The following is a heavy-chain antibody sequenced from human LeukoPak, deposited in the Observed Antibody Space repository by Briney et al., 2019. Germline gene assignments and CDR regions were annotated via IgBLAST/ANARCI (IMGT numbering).Heavy chain of an antibody. D-gene: IGHD3-22*01. V-gene: IGHV3-33*06. Sequence: PGRSLRLSCAASGFTFSSYGMHWVRQAPGKGLEWVAVIWYDGSNKYYADSVKGRFTISRDNSKNTLYLQMNSLRAEDTAVYYCAKDMSLYDSSGYFDYWGQGTLVTVSS. CDR3: AKDMSLYDSSGYFDY. J-gene: IGHJ4*02. CDR1: GFTFSSYG. CDR2: IWYDGSNK.